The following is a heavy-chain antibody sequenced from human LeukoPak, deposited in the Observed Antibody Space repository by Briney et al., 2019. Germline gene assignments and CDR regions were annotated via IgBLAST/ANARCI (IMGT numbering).Heavy chain of an antibody. V-gene: IGHV1-24*01. CDR1: GYTLTELS. D-gene: IGHD3-10*01. CDR2: FDPEDGET. Sequence: ASVKVSCKVSGYTLTELSMHWVRQAPGKGLEWMGGFDPEDGETIYAQKFQGRVTMTRDTSISTAYMELSRLRSDDTAVYYCACVLWFGESNWFDPWGQGTLVTVSS. J-gene: IGHJ5*02. CDR3: ACVLWFGESNWFDP.